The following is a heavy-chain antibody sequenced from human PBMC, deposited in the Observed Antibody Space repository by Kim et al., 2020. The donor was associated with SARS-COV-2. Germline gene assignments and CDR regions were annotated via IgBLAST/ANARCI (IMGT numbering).Heavy chain of an antibody. CDR3: ARDRRNDDYGDYVTSPRYGMDV. J-gene: IGHJ6*02. V-gene: IGHV4-4*02. D-gene: IGHD4-17*01. CDR1: GGSISSSNW. Sequence: SETLSLTCAVSGGSISSSNWWSWVRQPPGKGLEWIGEIYHSGSTNYNPSLKSRVTISVDKSKNQFSLKLSSVTAADTAVYYCARDRRNDDYGDYVTSPRYGMDVWGQGTTVTVSS. CDR2: IYHSGST.